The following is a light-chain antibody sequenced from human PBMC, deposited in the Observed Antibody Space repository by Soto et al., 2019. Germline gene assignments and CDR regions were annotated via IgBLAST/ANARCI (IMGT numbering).Light chain of an antibody. CDR1: SSDVGSYNL. Sequence: QSVLTQPASVSGCPGQSITISCTGTSSDVGSYNLVSWYQQHPGKAPKLMIYEVSKRPSGVSNRFSGSKSGNTASLTISGLQAEDEADYYCCSYAGTVAYVFGTGTKVTVL. J-gene: IGLJ1*01. CDR3: CSYAGTVAYV. CDR2: EVS. V-gene: IGLV2-23*02.